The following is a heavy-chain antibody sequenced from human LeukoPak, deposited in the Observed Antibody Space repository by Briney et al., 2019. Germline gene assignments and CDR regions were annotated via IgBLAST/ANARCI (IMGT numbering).Heavy chain of an antibody. CDR1: GNSFGDYY. J-gene: IGHJ4*02. CDR2: IYTSGST. D-gene: IGHD3-16*02. V-gene: IGHV4-4*07. Sequence: SETLSLTCTVSGNSFGDYYWSWIRQPAGKGLEWIGRIYTSGSTTYNPSLKSRVTMSVDTSKSQFSLNLMSVTAADTAVYYCARGGNDYVWGSYRSYYFDYWGQGTLVTVSS. CDR3: ARGGNDYVWGSYRSYYFDY.